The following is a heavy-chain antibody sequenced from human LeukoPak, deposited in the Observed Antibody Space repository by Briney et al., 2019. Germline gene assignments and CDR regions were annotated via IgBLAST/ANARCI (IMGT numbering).Heavy chain of an antibody. CDR1: GGSISSGGYY. CDR2: IYYSGST. Sequence: SETLSLTCTVSGGSISSGGYYWSWIRQHPGKGLEWIGYIYYSGSTYYNPSLKSRVTISVDTSKNQFSLKLSSVTAADTAVYYCARDLIPGIAAAGTPNDWGQGILVTVSS. CDR3: ARDLIPGIAAAGTPND. J-gene: IGHJ4*02. V-gene: IGHV4-31*03. D-gene: IGHD6-13*01.